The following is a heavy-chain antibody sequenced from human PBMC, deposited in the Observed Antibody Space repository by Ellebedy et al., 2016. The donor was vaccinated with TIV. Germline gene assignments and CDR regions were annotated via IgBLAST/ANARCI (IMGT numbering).Heavy chain of an antibody. CDR1: GFNFRSYW. CDR3: ARRASYGDYAVQVNPWFDP. V-gene: IGHV3-7*01. Sequence: PGGSLRLSCAASGFNFRSYWMTWVRQAPGKGLEWVAKIRQEGDEIYYVESVKARFTISRDNAKNSLFLQMNSLGVEDTAVYYCARRASYGDYAVQVNPWFDPWGQGTLVTVSS. CDR2: IRQEGDEI. D-gene: IGHD4-17*01. J-gene: IGHJ5*02.